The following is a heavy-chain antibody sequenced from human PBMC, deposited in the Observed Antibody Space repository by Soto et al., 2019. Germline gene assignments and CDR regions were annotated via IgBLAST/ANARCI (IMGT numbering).Heavy chain of an antibody. CDR1: GYTLTELS. D-gene: IGHD3-3*01. Sequence: KPPAASVKVSCKVSGYTLTELSMHWVRQAPGKGLEWMGGFDPEDGETIYAQKFQGRVTMTEDTSTDTAYMELSSLRSEDTAVYYCATWGVLRPPGAFDIWGQGTMVTVSS. V-gene: IGHV1-24*01. J-gene: IGHJ3*02. CDR2: FDPEDGET. CDR3: ATWGVLRPPGAFDI.